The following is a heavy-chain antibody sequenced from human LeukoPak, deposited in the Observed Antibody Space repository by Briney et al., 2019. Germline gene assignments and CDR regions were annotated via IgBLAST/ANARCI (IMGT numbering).Heavy chain of an antibody. CDR1: GFTFSDYY. Sequence: GGSLRLSCAASGFTFSDYYMSWIRQAPGKELEWVSYISSSGSTIYYADSVKGRFTISRDNAKNSLYLQMNSLRAEDTAVYYCARWIYLGGYDWRLDYWGQGTLVTVSS. V-gene: IGHV3-11*01. CDR3: ARWIYLGGYDWRLDY. J-gene: IGHJ4*02. CDR2: ISSSGSTI. D-gene: IGHD5-12*01.